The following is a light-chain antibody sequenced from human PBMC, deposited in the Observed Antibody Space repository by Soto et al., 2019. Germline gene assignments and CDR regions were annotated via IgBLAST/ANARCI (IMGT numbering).Light chain of an antibody. Sequence: EIVMTQSPATLSVSPGERATLSCRASQSVSSNLAWYQQKPGQAPRLLIYGASTRATGIPARFSGSESGTEFTLTISSLQSEDFAVYYCQQYNKWPETFDQGTKVEIK. J-gene: IGKJ1*01. CDR1: QSVSSN. V-gene: IGKV3-15*01. CDR2: GAS. CDR3: QQYNKWPET.